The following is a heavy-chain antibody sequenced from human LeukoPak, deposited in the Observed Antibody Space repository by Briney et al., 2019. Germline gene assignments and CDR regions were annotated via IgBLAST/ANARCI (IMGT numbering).Heavy chain of an antibody. CDR2: ISAYNGNT. CDR1: GYTFTSYG. Sequence: ASVKVSCKASGYTFTSYGFSWVRQAPGQGLEWLGWISAYNGNTNYAQKLQGGVTMTRDTSTRTAYVELRSLRSDDPAVYYCASGFDILTGYYCNYWGQGTLVTVSS. J-gene: IGHJ4*02. CDR3: ASGFDILTGYYCNY. D-gene: IGHD3-9*01. V-gene: IGHV1-18*01.